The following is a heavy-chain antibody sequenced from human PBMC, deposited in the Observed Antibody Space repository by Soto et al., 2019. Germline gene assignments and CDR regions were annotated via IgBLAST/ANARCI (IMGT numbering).Heavy chain of an antibody. D-gene: IGHD2-2*01. V-gene: IGHV5-51*01. CDR2: IYPADSDT. J-gene: IGHJ6*02. Sequence: GESLKISCKASGYTFTNYRIGWVRQMPGKGLEWMGLIYPADSDTTYSPSFQGQVSISADRSIRSAFLQWSSLKASDTAIYYCERHRTTSWWSGMDVWGQGTTVTVSS. CDR1: GYTFTNYR. CDR3: ERHRTTSWWSGMDV.